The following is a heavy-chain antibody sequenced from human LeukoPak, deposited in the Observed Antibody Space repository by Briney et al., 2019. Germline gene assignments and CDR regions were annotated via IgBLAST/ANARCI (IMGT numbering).Heavy chain of an antibody. V-gene: IGHV3-74*01. J-gene: IGHJ6*04. CDR1: GFTFSYYW. Sequence: GGSLRLSCAVPGFTFSYYWMYWVRQAPGKGLVWVSRINTDGSSTSYADSVKGRFTVSRDNAKSTLYLQMNSLRAEDTAVYYCARDSGVWGKGTTVTVSS. D-gene: IGHD3-10*01. CDR3: ARDSGV. CDR2: INTDGSST.